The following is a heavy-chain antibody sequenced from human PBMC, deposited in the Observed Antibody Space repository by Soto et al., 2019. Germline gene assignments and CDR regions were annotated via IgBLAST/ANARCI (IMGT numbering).Heavy chain of an antibody. D-gene: IGHD5-18*01. J-gene: IGHJ4*02. CDR3: ARGGIWTAMVRYDY. CDR1: GYTFTSYA. V-gene: IGHV1-3*01. CDR2: INAGNGNT. Sequence: ASVKVSCKASGYTFTSYAMHWVRQAPGQRLEWMGWINAGNGNTKYSQKFQGRVTITRDTSASTAYMELSSLRSEDTAVYYCARGGIWTAMVRYDYWGKGTLVTVSS.